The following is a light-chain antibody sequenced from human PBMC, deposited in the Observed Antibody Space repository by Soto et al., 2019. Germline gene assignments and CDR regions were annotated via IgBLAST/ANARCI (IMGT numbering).Light chain of an antibody. Sequence: QSALTQPASVSGSPGQSITISCTGTGSAVGGYNYVSWYQQHPGKAPKLMIYEVSNRPSGVSNCFSGSKSGNTASLTISGLQAEDEADYYCSSYTSSSTYVFGTGTKVTVL. J-gene: IGLJ1*01. CDR1: GSAVGGYNY. CDR3: SSYTSSSTYV. V-gene: IGLV2-14*01. CDR2: EVS.